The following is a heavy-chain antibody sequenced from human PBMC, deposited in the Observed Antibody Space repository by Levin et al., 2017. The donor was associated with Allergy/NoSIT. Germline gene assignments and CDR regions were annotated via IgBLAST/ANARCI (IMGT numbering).Heavy chain of an antibody. Sequence: PGGSLRLSCHVSGVSASPYYWSWIRQSPGKGLEWIGFVEYSGSTDYNPAFKSRVSISMDTSKTQFSLKLTAVTAADTAVYYCAPGPNWDPYYDAFDSWGQGTVVTVSS. CDR2: VEYSGST. CDR1: GVSASPYY. V-gene: IGHV4-59*02. CDR3: APGPNWDPYYDAFDS. D-gene: IGHD7-27*01. J-gene: IGHJ3*01.